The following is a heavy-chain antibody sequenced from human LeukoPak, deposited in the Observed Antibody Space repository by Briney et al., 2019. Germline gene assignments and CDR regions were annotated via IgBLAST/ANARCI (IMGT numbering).Heavy chain of an antibody. V-gene: IGHV4-30-2*01. D-gene: IGHD1-26*01. CDR2: INHSGST. CDR1: GGSISSGGYS. CDR3: ARGPLPTPNWFDP. Sequence: SQTLSLTCAVSGGSISSGGYSWSWIRQPPGKGLEWIGEINHSGSTNYNPSLKSRVTISVDTSKNQFSLKLSSVAAADTAVYYCARGPLPTPNWFDPWGQGTLVTVSS. J-gene: IGHJ5*02.